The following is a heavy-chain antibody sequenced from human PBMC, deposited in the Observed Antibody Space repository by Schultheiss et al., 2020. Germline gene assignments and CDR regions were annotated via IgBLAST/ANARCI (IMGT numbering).Heavy chain of an antibody. CDR3: ARVGPYYYYGMDV. J-gene: IGHJ6*02. V-gene: IGHV4-39*01. CDR2: IYYSGST. CDR1: GGSISSSSYY. Sequence: SETLSLTCTVSGGSISSSSYYWGWIRQPPGKGLEWIGSIYYSGSTYYNPSLKSRVTISVDTSKNQFSLRLSSLPAADTAVYYCARVGPYYYYGMDVWGQGIPVTGSS.